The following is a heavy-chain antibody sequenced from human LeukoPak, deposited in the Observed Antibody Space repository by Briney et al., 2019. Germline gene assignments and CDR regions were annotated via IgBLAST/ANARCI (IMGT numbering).Heavy chain of an antibody. CDR2: IYYSGST. V-gene: IGHV4-59*01. J-gene: IGHJ2*01. D-gene: IGHD2-21*01. CDR1: GGSISSYY. CDR3: ARRSQVNWYFDL. Sequence: PSETLSLTCTVSGGSISSYYWSWVRQPPGKGLEWIGYIYYSGSTNYNPSLKSRVTISVDTSKNQLSLKLNSVTAADTAVYYCARRSQVNWYFDLWGRGTLVTVSS.